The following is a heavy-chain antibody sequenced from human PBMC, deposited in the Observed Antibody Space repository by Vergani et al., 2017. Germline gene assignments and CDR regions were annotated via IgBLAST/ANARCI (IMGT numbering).Heavy chain of an antibody. J-gene: IGHJ4*02. V-gene: IGHV3-30*19. CDR3: AGPQGTSAYYYGGFDY. D-gene: IGHD3-22*01. CDR2: ISYDGSNK. CDR1: GFTFNSYG. Sequence: QVQLVESGGGVVQPGGSLRLSCAASGFTFNSYGMHWVRQAPGKGLEWVAVISYDGSNKYYADSVKGRFTISRDNSKNTLSLQMNSLTAEDTAIYYCAGPQGTSAYYYGGFDYWGQGILVTVSS.